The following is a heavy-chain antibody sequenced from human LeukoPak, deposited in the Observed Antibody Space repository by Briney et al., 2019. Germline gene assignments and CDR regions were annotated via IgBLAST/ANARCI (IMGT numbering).Heavy chain of an antibody. J-gene: IGHJ4*02. Sequence: GGSLRLSCAATGFTFSSYGMHGVGQTPDKGLEWVAVISDDGTNKHYADPLKGRFTISRDNSEDTLYLQMNSLRPADTAVYYCAKGFYSGGNSFLIDSWGQGTLVTVSS. D-gene: IGHD2-15*01. CDR2: ISDDGTNK. CDR3: AKGFYSGGNSFLIDS. CDR1: GFTFSSYG. V-gene: IGHV3-30*18.